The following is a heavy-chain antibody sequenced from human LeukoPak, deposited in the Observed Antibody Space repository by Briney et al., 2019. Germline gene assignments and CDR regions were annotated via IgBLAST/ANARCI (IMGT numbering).Heavy chain of an antibody. Sequence: GGSLRLSCAASGFTFSSYAMSWVRQAPGKGLEWVSAISGSGGSIYYADSVKGRFTISRDNSKNTLYLQMNSLRAEDTAVYYCAKVGYYDSSGDSYFDYWGQGTLVTVSS. CDR2: ISGSGGSI. J-gene: IGHJ4*02. D-gene: IGHD3-22*01. V-gene: IGHV3-23*01. CDR3: AKVGYYDSSGDSYFDY. CDR1: GFTFSSYA.